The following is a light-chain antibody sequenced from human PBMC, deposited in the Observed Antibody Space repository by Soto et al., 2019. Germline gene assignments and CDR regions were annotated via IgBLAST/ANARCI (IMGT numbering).Light chain of an antibody. V-gene: IGKV1-27*01. J-gene: IGKJ5*01. CDR3: QKYNTPVT. CDR2: AAS. Sequence: DSQMPQSPSSLSASVGDRVTITCRASQGISNYLAWYQQKPGKVPKLLIYAASTLQSGVPSRFGGSGSGTEFTLTISSLQPEDFATYYCQKYNTPVTFGQGTDWRL. CDR1: QGISNY.